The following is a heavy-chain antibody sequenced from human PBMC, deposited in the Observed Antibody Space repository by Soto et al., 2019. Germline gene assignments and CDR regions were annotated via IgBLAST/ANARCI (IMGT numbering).Heavy chain of an antibody. CDR2: IWYDGSNK. V-gene: IGHV3-33*01. Sequence: PGGSLRLSCAASGFTFSSYGMHWVRQAPGKGLEWVAVIWYDGSNKYYADSVKGRFTISRDNSKNTLYLQMNSLRAEDTAVYYCARDYGSGWYPPSYFDYWGQGTLVTVSS. D-gene: IGHD6-19*01. J-gene: IGHJ4*02. CDR1: GFTFSSYG. CDR3: ARDYGSGWYPPSYFDY.